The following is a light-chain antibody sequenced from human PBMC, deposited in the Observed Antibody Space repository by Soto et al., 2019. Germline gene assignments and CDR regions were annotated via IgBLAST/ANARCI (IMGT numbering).Light chain of an antibody. CDR3: QQYYNWRPR. J-gene: IGKJ1*01. V-gene: IGKV3-15*01. CDR2: GAS. Sequence: EVVITQSPATLSVSPGDTATLSSMASQGVSSSLAWYQQKPGQAPRLLIYGASTRATGVPARFSGSGSGTEFTLTISRLQSEDFAVYYCQQYYNWRPRFGQGTKVDIK. CDR1: QGVSSS.